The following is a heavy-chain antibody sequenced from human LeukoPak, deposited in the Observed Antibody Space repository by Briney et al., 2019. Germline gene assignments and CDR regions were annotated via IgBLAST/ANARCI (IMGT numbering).Heavy chain of an antibody. J-gene: IGHJ6*03. CDR2: IYTSGST. V-gene: IGHV4-4*07. Sequence: SETLSLTCTVSGGSISSYYWSWIRQPAGKGLEWIGRIYTSGSTNYNPSLKSRVTMSVDTSKNQFSLKLSSVTAADTAVYYCASDQSAHYYYYMDVWGKGTTVTVSS. CDR3: ASDQSAHYYYYMDV. CDR1: GGSISSYY.